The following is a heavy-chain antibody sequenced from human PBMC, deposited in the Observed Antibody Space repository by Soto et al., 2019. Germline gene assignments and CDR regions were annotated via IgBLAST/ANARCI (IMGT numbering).Heavy chain of an antibody. V-gene: IGHV6-1*01. D-gene: IGHD5-18*01. CDR2: TYYRTKWYN. CDR1: GDSVSSNSAA. J-gene: IGHJ5*02. Sequence: SQTLSLTCAISGDSVSSNSAAWNWIRQSPSGGLEWLGRTYYRTKWYNDYAVSVKSRITINPDTSKNQFSLQLNSLNPEDTAVYYFAREGNSLPLPANCFDPWGQGTLVTVSS. CDR3: AREGNSLPLPANCFDP.